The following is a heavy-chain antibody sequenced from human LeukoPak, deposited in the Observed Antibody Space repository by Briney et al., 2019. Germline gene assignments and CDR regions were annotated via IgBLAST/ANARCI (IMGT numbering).Heavy chain of an antibody. CDR1: GFTFSSYA. CDR3: ARGHSGGDY. J-gene: IGHJ4*02. CDR2: ISYDGSNK. V-gene: IGHV3-30-3*01. Sequence: GGSLRLSCAASGFTFSSYAMSWVRQAPGKGLEWVAVISYDGSNKYYADSVKGRFTISRDNAKNSLYLQMNSLRAEDTAVYYCARGHSGGDYWGQGTLVTVSS. D-gene: IGHD3-10*01.